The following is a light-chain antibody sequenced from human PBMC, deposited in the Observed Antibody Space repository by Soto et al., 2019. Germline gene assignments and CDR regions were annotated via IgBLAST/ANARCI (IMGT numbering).Light chain of an antibody. CDR1: QSVSISN. CDR2: GAS. Sequence: EIVLTQSPGTLSLSPGERATLSCRASQSVSISNLAWYQQKPGQAPRLLIYGASIRATGIPDRFSGSGSGTDFTLTISTLAPDDFAVDYGQQYGSTPRVTFGQGTKLEIK. CDR3: QQYGSTPRVT. J-gene: IGKJ2*01. V-gene: IGKV3-20*01.